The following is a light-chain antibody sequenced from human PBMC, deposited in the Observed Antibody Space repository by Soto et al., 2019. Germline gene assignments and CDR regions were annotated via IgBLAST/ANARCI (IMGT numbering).Light chain of an antibody. CDR2: RVS. J-gene: IGKJ1*01. V-gene: IGKV2-30*02. CDR1: QSPVHSDGIAY. CDR3: MQALQTQT. Sequence: DVLMTQSPLSLPFTLGQPSSISCRSNQSPVHSDGIAYFSWFQQRPGRSPRRLIYRVSHRASGVPDRFSGSGSGTDFTLKISRVEAEDVGVYYCMQALQTQTFGQGTKVDIK.